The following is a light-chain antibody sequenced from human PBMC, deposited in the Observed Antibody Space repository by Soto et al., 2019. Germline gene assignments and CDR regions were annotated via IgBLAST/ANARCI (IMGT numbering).Light chain of an antibody. J-gene: IGLJ1*01. CDR2: EVS. CDR1: SSDVGGYNY. V-gene: IGLV2-8*01. Sequence: QSALTQPPSASGSPGQSVTISCTGTSSDVGGYNYVSWYQQHPGEAPKLMIYEVSKRPSGVPDRFSGYKSANTASLTVSGLQAEDEAEYYCSSYAGSSNYVFGTGTKLTVL. CDR3: SSYAGSSNYV.